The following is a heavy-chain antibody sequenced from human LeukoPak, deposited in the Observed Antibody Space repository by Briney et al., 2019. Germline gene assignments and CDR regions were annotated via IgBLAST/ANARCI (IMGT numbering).Heavy chain of an antibody. Sequence: ASVKASCKASAYTFTGYYMHWVRQAPGQGLEGRGWIYPNSGGTNYAQKFQGRVTMTRDTSISTAYMELSRLRSDDTAVYYCETTVREIVATTAVDYWGQGTLVTVSS. V-gene: IGHV1-2*02. J-gene: IGHJ4*02. D-gene: IGHD5-12*01. CDR1: AYTFTGYY. CDR2: IYPNSGGT. CDR3: ETTVREIVATTAVDY.